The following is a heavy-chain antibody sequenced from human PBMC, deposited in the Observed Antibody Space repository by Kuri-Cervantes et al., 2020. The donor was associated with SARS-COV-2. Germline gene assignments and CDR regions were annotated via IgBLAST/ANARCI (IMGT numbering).Heavy chain of an antibody. Sequence: SETLSLTCTVSGGSISSYYWSWIRQPPGKGLEWIGHIYYSGSTNYNPSLKSRVTISVDTSKNQFSLKLSSVTAADTAVYYCARQAWLFHFDYWGQGTLVTVSS. V-gene: IGHV4-59*08. CDR1: GGSISSYY. D-gene: IGHD6-19*01. CDR2: IYYSGST. J-gene: IGHJ4*02. CDR3: ARQAWLFHFDY.